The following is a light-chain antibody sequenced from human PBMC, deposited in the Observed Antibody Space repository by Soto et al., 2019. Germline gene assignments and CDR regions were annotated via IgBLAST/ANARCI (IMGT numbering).Light chain of an antibody. CDR3: QQRRDWPLT. Sequence: EIVFTQSPATLSLSPGERATLSCRASQSVSSYLAWYQQKPGQAPRLLISDASNRATGIPARFSGSGSGTDFTLTVSSLEPEDFAVYYCQQRRDWPLTFGGGTKVEI. CDR2: DAS. J-gene: IGKJ4*01. V-gene: IGKV3-11*01. CDR1: QSVSSY.